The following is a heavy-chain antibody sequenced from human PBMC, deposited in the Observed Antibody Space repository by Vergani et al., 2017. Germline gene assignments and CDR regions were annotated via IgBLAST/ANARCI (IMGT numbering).Heavy chain of an antibody. CDR1: GYSISSGYY. Sequence: QVQLQESGPGLVKPSETLSLTCAVSGYSISSGYYWGWIRQPPGKGLEWIGSIYHSGSTYYTPSLKSRVTISLDTSKNQCSLKLNSMTAADTAVYYCARRAESPYSSGWYYFDYWGQGTLVTVSS. CDR3: ARRAESPYSSGWYYFDY. J-gene: IGHJ4*02. D-gene: IGHD6-19*01. CDR2: IYHSGST. V-gene: IGHV4-38-2*01.